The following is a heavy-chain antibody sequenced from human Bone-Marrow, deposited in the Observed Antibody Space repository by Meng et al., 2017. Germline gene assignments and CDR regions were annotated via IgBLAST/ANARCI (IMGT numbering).Heavy chain of an antibody. Sequence: SETLSLTCAVYGGSFIGYYWSWIRQPPGKGLEWIGEINHSGSTNYNPSLKTRVTISVDTSKNQFSLKLSSVTAADTAVYYCARRFSAKYYYDSSGSYFDLWGRGTLVTVSS. J-gene: IGHJ2*01. V-gene: IGHV4-34*01. D-gene: IGHD3-22*01. CDR1: GGSFIGYY. CDR3: ARRFSAKYYYDSSGSYFDL. CDR2: INHSGST.